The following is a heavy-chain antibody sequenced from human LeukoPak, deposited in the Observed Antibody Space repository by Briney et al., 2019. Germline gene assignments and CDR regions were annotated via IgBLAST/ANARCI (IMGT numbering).Heavy chain of an antibody. CDR2: LYHTGSA. Sequence: SETLSLTCTVSGGSISSNNYYWGWICQPPGKGLEWIGSLYHTGSAYYNPSLKSRVTISMDASKNHFSLKLSSVTAADTAVYYCARGWYSSSWYGMDPWGQGTLVTVSS. D-gene: IGHD6-13*01. CDR3: ARGWYSSSWYGMDP. CDR1: GGSISSNNYY. J-gene: IGHJ5*02. V-gene: IGHV4-39*02.